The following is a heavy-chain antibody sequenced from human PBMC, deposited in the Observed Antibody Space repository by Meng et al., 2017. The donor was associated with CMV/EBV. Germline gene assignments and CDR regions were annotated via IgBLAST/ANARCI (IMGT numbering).Heavy chain of an antibody. D-gene: IGHD3-3*01. J-gene: IGHJ6*02. CDR3: ARDNTIFGVVTIYYYGMDV. CDR2: ISAYNGNT. Sequence: ALVKVSCKASGYTFTSYGISWVRQAPGQGLEWMGWISAYNGNTNYAQKLQGRVTMTTDTSTSTAYMELRSLRSDDTAVYYCARDNTIFGVVTIYYYGMDVWGQGTTVTVSS. V-gene: IGHV1-18*01. CDR1: GYTFTSYG.